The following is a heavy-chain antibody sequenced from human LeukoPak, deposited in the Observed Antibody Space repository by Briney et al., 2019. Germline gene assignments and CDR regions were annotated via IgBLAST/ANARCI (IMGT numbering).Heavy chain of an antibody. CDR2: IRSSSGDI. Sequence: NPGGSLRLSCAASGFTFSSYSMNWVRQGPGKGLEWISSIRSSSGDIHYADSVKGRFTISRDNAKNSLYLQMNSLRAEDTAVYYSSLEGSSWYRYFQHWGQGTLVTVSS. V-gene: IGHV3-21*04. J-gene: IGHJ1*01. CDR1: GFTFSSYS. D-gene: IGHD6-13*01. CDR3: SLEGSSWYRYFQH.